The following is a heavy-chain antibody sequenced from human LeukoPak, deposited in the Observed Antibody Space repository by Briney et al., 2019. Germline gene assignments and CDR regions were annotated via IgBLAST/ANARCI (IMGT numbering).Heavy chain of an antibody. D-gene: IGHD5-18*01. CDR1: GGSISRSSYY. V-gene: IGHV4-39*07. CDR2: IYYSGST. J-gene: IGHJ4*02. Sequence: SETLSLTCTVSGGSISRSSYYWGWIRQPPGKGLEWIGSIYYSGSTYYSPSLKSRVTISIDTSKNQFSLKLTSATAADTAVYYCARERRPDTAMVRPADYWGQGTLVTVSS. CDR3: ARERRPDTAMVRPADY.